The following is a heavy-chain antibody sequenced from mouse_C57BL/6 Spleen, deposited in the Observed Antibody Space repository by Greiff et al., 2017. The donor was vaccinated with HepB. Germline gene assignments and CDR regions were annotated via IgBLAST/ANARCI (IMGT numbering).Heavy chain of an antibody. CDR3: ALTGTINYYAMDY. CDR1: GFTFSSYA. Sequence: EVKLVESGGGLVKPGGSLKLSCAASGFTFSSYALSWVRQTPEKRLEWVATISDGGSYTYYPDNVKGRFTISRDNAKNNLYLQMSHLKSEDTAMYYCALTGTINYYAMDYWGKGTSVTVSS. V-gene: IGHV5-4*03. D-gene: IGHD4-1*01. J-gene: IGHJ4*01. CDR2: ISDGGSYT.